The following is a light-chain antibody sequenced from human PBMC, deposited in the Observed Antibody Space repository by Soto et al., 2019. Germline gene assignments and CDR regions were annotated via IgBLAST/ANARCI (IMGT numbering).Light chain of an antibody. CDR2: SNN. J-gene: IGLJ2*01. CDR1: SSNIGDNT. V-gene: IGLV1-44*01. CDR3: AAWDDSLNGHVV. Sequence: QAVVTQPPSASGTPGQRVTISCSGGSSNIGDNTVNWYQQLPGTAPKLLIYSNNQRPSGVPDRFSGSKSGTSASLAISGLQSEDEAHYYCAAWDDSLNGHVVFGGGTKLTVL.